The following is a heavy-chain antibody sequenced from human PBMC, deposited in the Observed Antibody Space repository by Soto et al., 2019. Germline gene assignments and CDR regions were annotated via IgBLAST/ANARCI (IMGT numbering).Heavy chain of an antibody. D-gene: IGHD3-3*01. CDR1: GFTFDDYT. J-gene: IGHJ6*02. V-gene: IGHV3-43*01. Sequence: GGSLRLSCAASGFTFDDYTMHWVRQAPGKGLEWVSLISWDGGSTYYADSVKGRFTISRDNSKNSLYLQMNSLRTEDTALYYCAKDRIPSITIFGVVLYGMDVWGQGTTVTVSS. CDR3: AKDRIPSITIFGVVLYGMDV. CDR2: ISWDGGST.